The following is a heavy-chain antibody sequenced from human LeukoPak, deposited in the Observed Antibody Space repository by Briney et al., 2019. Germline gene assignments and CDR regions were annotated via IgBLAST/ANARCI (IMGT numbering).Heavy chain of an antibody. J-gene: IGHJ4*02. V-gene: IGHV3-30*18. CDR2: ISYDGSNK. Sequence: PGRSLRLSCAASGFTFSSYGMHWVRQAPGKGLEWVAVISYDGSNKYYADSVKGRFTISRDNSKNTLYLQMNSLRAEDTAVYYCAKDSRDGSQPGVDYWGQGTLVTVS. D-gene: IGHD5-24*01. CDR3: AKDSRDGSQPGVDY. CDR1: GFTFSSYG.